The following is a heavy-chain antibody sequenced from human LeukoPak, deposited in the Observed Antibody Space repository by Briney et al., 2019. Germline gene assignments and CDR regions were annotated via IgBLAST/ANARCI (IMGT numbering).Heavy chain of an antibody. Sequence: ALVKVSCKASGYTFTSYGFIWVRQAPGQGLEWMGWINPNSGATKDTQRSQGRVTMNRDTSISTAYMELSRLTSDDTAVYYCARGAYSTDDYSGVGDYWGQGSLVTVSS. CDR1: GYTFTSYG. CDR2: INPNSGAT. V-gene: IGHV1-2*02. CDR3: ARGAYSTDDYSGVGDY. J-gene: IGHJ4*02. D-gene: IGHD2/OR15-2a*01.